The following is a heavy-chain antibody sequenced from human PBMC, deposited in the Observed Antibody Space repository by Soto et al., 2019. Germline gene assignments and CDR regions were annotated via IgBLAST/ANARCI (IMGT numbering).Heavy chain of an antibody. CDR2: IYYSGST. Sequence: TLSLTCTVSGGSISSGGYYWSWIRQHPGKGLEWIGYIYYSGSTYYNPSLKSRVTISVDTSKNQFSLKLSSVTAADTAVYYCASSDYYDSSGYPGPRYYYYGMDVWGQGTTVTVSS. J-gene: IGHJ6*02. D-gene: IGHD3-22*01. V-gene: IGHV4-31*03. CDR3: ASSDYYDSSGYPGPRYYYYGMDV. CDR1: GGSISSGGYY.